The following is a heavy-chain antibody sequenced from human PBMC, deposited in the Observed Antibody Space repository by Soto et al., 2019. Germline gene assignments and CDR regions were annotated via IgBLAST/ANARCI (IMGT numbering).Heavy chain of an antibody. V-gene: IGHV4-59*01. J-gene: IGHJ4*02. D-gene: IGHD4-17*01. CDR1: GGSISSYY. CDR2: IYYSGST. Sequence: SETLSLTCTVSGGSISSYYWSWIRQPPGKGLEWIGYIYYSGSTNYNPSLKSRVTISVDTSKNQFSLKLSSVTAADTAVYYCAREIRVSRTVTTEYYFDYWGQGTLVTVSS. CDR3: AREIRVSRTVTTEYYFDY.